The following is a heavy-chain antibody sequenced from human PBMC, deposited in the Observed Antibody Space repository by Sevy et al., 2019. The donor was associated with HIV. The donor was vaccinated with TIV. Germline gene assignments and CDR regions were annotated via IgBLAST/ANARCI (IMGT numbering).Heavy chain of an antibody. V-gene: IGHV3-74*01. J-gene: IGHJ6*02. CDR2: INSDGSST. D-gene: IGHD6-6*01. Sequence: GSLRLSCAASGFTFSSYWMHWVRQAPGKGLVWVSRINSDGSSTSYADSVKGRFTISRDNAKNTLYLQMNSLRAEDTAVYYCARGPNIAARLEYYYYGMDVWGQGTTVTVSS. CDR3: ARGPNIAARLEYYYYGMDV. CDR1: GFTFSSYW.